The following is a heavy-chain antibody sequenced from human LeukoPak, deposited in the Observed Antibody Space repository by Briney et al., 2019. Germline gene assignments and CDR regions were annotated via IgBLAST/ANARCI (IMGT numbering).Heavy chain of an antibody. CDR1: GGTFSSYA. Sequence: EASVKVSCKASGGTFSSYAISWVRQAPGQGLEWMGRIIPILGIANYAQKFQGRVTITADKSTSTAYMELSSLRSEDTAVYYCARDLPDYYGSGSKWGFDYWGQGTLVTVSS. V-gene: IGHV1-69*04. D-gene: IGHD3-10*01. CDR2: IIPILGIA. J-gene: IGHJ4*02. CDR3: ARDLPDYYGSGSKWGFDY.